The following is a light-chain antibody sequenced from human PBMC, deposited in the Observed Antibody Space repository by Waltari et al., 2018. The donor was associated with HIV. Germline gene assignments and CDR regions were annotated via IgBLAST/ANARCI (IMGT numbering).Light chain of an antibody. Sequence: QSVLTQPPSASGTPGQRVSISCSGSSSNIGSNYVYWYQQLPGTAPKLLMYRNDERPSGVPDRFSGSKSGTSAYRAISGLRSEDEADYYCAAWDDSLSAWVFGGGTKLTVL. V-gene: IGLV1-47*01. J-gene: IGLJ3*02. CDR3: AAWDDSLSAWV. CDR1: SSNIGSNY. CDR2: RND.